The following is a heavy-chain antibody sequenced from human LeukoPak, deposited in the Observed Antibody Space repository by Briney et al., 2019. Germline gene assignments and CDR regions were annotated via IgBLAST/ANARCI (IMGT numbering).Heavy chain of an antibody. D-gene: IGHD1-26*01. CDR3: ARRNQWELLDYYYYYGMDV. J-gene: IGHJ6*02. CDR1: GFTFSSYG. V-gene: IGHV3-33*01. Sequence: GGSLRLSCAASGFTFSSYGMHWVRQAPGKGLEWGAVIWYDGSNKYYADSVKGRFTISRDNSKNTMYLQMNSMRAEDTDVYYCARRNQWELLDYYYYYGMDVWSQGTTVTVSS. CDR2: IWYDGSNK.